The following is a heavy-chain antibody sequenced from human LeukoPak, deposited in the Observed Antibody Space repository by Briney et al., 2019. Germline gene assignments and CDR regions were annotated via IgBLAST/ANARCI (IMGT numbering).Heavy chain of an antibody. CDR3: AKVRYQLPSTFDY. J-gene: IGHJ4*02. Sequence: GGSLRLSCAASGFTFSSYGMHWVRQAPGKGLEWVAFIRYDGSNKYYADSVKGRFTISRDNSKNTLYLQMNSLRAEDTAVYYCAKVRYQLPSTFDYWGQGTLVTVSS. CDR2: IRYDGSNK. V-gene: IGHV3-30*02. CDR1: GFTFSSYG. D-gene: IGHD2-2*01.